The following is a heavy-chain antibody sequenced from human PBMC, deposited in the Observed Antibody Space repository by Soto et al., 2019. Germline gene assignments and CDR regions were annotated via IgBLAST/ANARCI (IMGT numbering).Heavy chain of an antibody. CDR2: ISYDGSNK. V-gene: IGHV3-30*18. J-gene: IGHJ6*02. Sequence: PGGSLRLSCAASGFTFSSYGMHWVRQAPGKGLEWVAVISYDGSNKYYADSVKGRFTTSRDNSKNTLYLQMNSLRAEDTAVYYCAKDLKAVVPAAMVIWGYYYYGMDVWGQGTKVTVSS. D-gene: IGHD2-2*01. CDR1: GFTFSSYG. CDR3: AKDLKAVVPAAMVIWGYYYYGMDV.